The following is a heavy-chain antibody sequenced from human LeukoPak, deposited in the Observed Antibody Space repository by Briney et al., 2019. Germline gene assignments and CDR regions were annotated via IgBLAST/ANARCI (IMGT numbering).Heavy chain of an antibody. V-gene: IGHV3-23*01. CDR2: ISGSGGDT. D-gene: IGHD6-19*01. Sequence: GGSLRLSCAASGFTFSTYPMSWVRQAPGKGLEWDSAISGSGGDTYYADSVKGRFTISRDNSKNTLYLQMNSLRAEDTALYYCATSCGWYPKYFDYWGPGTLVTVSS. CDR3: ATSCGWYPKYFDY. J-gene: IGHJ4*02. CDR1: GFTFSTYP.